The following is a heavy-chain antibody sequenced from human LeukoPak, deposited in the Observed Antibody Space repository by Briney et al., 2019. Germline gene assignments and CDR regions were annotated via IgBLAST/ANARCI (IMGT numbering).Heavy chain of an antibody. CDR2: IYYSGST. J-gene: IGHJ3*02. Sequence: PSETLSLTXTVSGGSISSYYWSWIRQPPGKGLEWIGNIYYSGSTNYNPSLESRVTISVDTSKNQFSLKLSSVTAADTAVYYCARVYYDFWSGYSLIAFDIWGQGTMVTVSS. V-gene: IGHV4-59*01. CDR1: GGSISSYY. CDR3: ARVYYDFWSGYSLIAFDI. D-gene: IGHD3-3*01.